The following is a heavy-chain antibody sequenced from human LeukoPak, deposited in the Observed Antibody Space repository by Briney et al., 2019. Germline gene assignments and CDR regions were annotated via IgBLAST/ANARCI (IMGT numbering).Heavy chain of an antibody. CDR3: ARDEFYGSASAGDDGFDM. CDR2: ISGDNGNT. V-gene: IGHV1-18*01. CDR1: GYNFIGYG. Sequence: ASVKVSCKASGYNFIGYGITWVRQAPGQGLEWMGRISGDNGNTKYAKKFQGRVTMTRDTSTNTAYMELRRLRYDDTGVYYCARDEFYGSASAGDDGFDMWGQGTMVTVS. D-gene: IGHD3-10*01. J-gene: IGHJ3*02.